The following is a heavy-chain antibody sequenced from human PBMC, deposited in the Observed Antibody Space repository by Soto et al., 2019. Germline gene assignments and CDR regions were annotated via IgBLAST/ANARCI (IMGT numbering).Heavy chain of an antibody. J-gene: IGHJ5*02. CDR1: GGSISSGGYY. D-gene: IGHD1-1*01. V-gene: IGHV4-31*03. CDR3: ARDLSGGTTSWFDP. Sequence: PSETLSLTCTVSGGSISSGGYYWSWIRQHPGKGLEWIGYIYYSGSTYYNPSLKSRVTISVDTSKNQFSLKLSSVTAADTAVYYCARDLSGGTTSWFDPWGQGTLVTSPQ. CDR2: IYYSGST.